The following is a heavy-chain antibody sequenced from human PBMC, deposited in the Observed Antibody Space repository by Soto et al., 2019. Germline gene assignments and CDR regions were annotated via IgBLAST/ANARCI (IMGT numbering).Heavy chain of an antibody. CDR3: ARDLEYYDFWSGYPTGY. Sequence: ASVKVSCKASGYTFTSYYMHWVRQAPGQGLEWMGIINPSGGSTSYAQKFQGRVTMTRDTSTSTVYMELSSLRSEDTAVYYCARDLEYYDFWSGYPTGYWGQGTLVTGSS. CDR1: GYTFTSYY. CDR2: INPSGGST. V-gene: IGHV1-46*01. J-gene: IGHJ4*02. D-gene: IGHD3-3*01.